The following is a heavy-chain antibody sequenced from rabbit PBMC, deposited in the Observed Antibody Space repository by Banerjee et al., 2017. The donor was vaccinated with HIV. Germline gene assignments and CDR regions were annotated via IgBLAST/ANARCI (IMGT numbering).Heavy chain of an antibody. CDR3: ARGPMGSDGTLTDYGMDL. J-gene: IGHJ6*01. CDR1: GFSFSSNYW. Sequence: QSLEESGGGLVKPGASLTLTCTASGFSFSSNYWIYWVRQAPGKGLEWIACSTSGITYYASWASGRFTISKTSSTTVTLQMTSLTAADTATYFCARGPMGSDGTLTDYGMDLWGQGTLVTVS. CDR2: STSGIT. D-gene: IGHD6-1*01. V-gene: IGHV1S40*01.